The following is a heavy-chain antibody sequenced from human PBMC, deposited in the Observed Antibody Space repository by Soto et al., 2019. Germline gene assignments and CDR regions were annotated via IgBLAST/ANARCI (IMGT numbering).Heavy chain of an antibody. J-gene: IGHJ4*02. D-gene: IGHD6-6*01. V-gene: IGHV4-61*01. Sequence: SETLSLTCTVSGGSVSSGSYYWSWIRQPPGKGLEWIGYIYYSGSTNYNPSLKSRVTISVDTSKNQFSLKLSSVTAADTAVYYCARVGSSSLDFAYWRQGTLVTVSS. CDR1: GGSVSSGSYY. CDR3: ARVGSSSLDFAY. CDR2: IYYSGST.